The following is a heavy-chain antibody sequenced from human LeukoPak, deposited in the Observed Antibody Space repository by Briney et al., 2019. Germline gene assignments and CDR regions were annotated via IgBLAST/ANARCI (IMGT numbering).Heavy chain of an antibody. V-gene: IGHV3-23*01. J-gene: IGHJ4*02. Sequence: GGSLRLSCAASGFTLSNYGMSRVRQAPGKGLEWVSAISGSGGSTYYADSVKGRFTISRDNSKNTLYLQMNSLRAGDTAVYYCAKGGYVFDYWGQGTLVTVSS. CDR2: ISGSGGST. CDR1: GFTLSNYG. D-gene: IGHD5-12*01. CDR3: AKGGYVFDY.